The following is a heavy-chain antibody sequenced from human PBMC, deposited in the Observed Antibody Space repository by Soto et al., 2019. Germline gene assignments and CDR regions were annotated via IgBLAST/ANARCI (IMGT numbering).Heavy chain of an antibody. CDR1: GGSISSSSYY. V-gene: IGHV4-39*01. J-gene: IGHJ4*02. CDR3: ARHEVVVPAAIDY. CDR2: IYYSGST. D-gene: IGHD2-2*01. Sequence: ASETLSLTCTVSGGSISSSSYYWGWIRQPPGKGLEWIGSIYYSGSTYYNPSLKSRVTISVDTSKNQFSLKLSSVTAADTAVYYCARHEVVVPAAIDYWGQGTLVTVSS.